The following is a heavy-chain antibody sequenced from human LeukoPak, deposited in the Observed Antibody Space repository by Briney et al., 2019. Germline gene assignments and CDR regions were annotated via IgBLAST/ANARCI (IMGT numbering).Heavy chain of an antibody. D-gene: IGHD4-17*01. J-gene: IGHJ4*02. CDR3: ATRGGNYGDYAY. Sequence: GGSLRLSCAASGFTVSSNYMSWVRQAPGKGLEWVSVIYSGGSTYYADSVKGRLTISRDNSKSTLYLQMNSLRAEDTAVYYCATRGGNYGDYAYWGQGTLVTVSS. V-gene: IGHV3-53*01. CDR2: IYSGGST. CDR1: GFTVSSNY.